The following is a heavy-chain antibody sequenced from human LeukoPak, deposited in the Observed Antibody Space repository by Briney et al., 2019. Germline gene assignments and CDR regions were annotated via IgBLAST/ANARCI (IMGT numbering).Heavy chain of an antibody. D-gene: IGHD3-10*01. V-gene: IGHV4-31*03. CDR1: GGSISSGGYY. CDR2: IYYSGST. Sequence: PSQTLSLTCTVSGGSISSGGYYWSWIRQHPGKGLEWIGYIYYSGSTYYNPSLKSRVTISVDTSKNQFSLKLSSVTAADTAVYYCASGPYGSGSYLLDVWGQGTTVTVSS. J-gene: IGHJ6*02. CDR3: ASGPYGSGSYLLDV.